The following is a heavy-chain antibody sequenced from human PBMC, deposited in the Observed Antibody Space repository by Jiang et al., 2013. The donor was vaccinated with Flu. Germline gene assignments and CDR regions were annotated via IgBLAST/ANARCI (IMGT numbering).Heavy chain of an antibody. CDR3: VQGSSGSSHWFDS. J-gene: IGHJ5*01. CDR1: GGSISSGGRY. CDR2: IYYSGSTYDSGST. Sequence: GPGLVKPSETLSLTCTVSGGSISSGGRYWSWIRQHPGKGLEWIGYIYYSGSTYDSGSTYYNPSLKSRLIMSVDTSKNQFSLKLSFVTAADTAVYYCVQGSSGSSHWFDSWGQGTLVTVSS. D-gene: IGHD3-10*01. V-gene: IGHV4-31*03.